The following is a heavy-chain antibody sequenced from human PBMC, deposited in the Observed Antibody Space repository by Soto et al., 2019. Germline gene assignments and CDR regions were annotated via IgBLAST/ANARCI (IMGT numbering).Heavy chain of an antibody. D-gene: IGHD4-17*01. V-gene: IGHV3-23*01. J-gene: IGHJ6*02. CDR3: AKGYGDYVSGVFGMDV. CDR1: GFTFSSYA. CDR2: ISGSGGST. Sequence: EVQLLESGGGLVQPGGSLRLSCAASGFTFSSYAMSWVRQAPGKGLEWVSAISGSGGSTYYADSVKGRFTISRDNSKNTLYLQMNSLRAEDTAVYYCAKGYGDYVSGVFGMDVWGQGTTVTVSS.